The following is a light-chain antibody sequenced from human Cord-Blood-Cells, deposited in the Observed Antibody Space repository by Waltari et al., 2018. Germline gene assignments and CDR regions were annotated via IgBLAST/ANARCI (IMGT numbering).Light chain of an antibody. V-gene: IGLV2-23*02. Sequence: SASAQPAALSGCPGQSFAVSSTGTTRHVGGYTHFSWYQQHPGKAPNLMFSEVSKRPSGVSNRFSGSKSGNTASLTISGLQAEDEADYYCCSYAGSSPWVFGGGTKLTVL. CDR1: TRHVGGYTH. CDR2: EVS. CDR3: CSYAGSSPWV. J-gene: IGLJ3*02.